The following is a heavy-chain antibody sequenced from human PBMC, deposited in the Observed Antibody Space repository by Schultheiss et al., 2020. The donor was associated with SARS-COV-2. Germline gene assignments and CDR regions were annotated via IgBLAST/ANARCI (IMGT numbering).Heavy chain of an antibody. CDR2: INHSGST. V-gene: IGHV4-34*01. CDR1: GGSFSGYY. J-gene: IGHJ6*02. D-gene: IGHD2-2*02. Sequence: SETLSLTCAVYGGSFSGYYWSWIRQSPGKGLEWIGEINHSGSTNYNPSLKSRVTISVDTSKNQFSLKVSSVTAADTAVYYCARGRYYTYYYYGMDVWGQGTTVTVSS. CDR3: ARGRYYTYYYYGMDV.